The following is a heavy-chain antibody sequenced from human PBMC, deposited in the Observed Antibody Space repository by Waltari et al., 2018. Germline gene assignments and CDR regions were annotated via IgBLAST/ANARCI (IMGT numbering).Heavy chain of an antibody. D-gene: IGHD6-19*01. J-gene: IGHJ2*01. Sequence: QLQLQESGPGLVKPSETLSLTCTVSGGSISSSSYYWGWIRQPPGKGLEWIGSIYYSGSTYYNPSLKSRVTISVDTAKNQVSLKLSSVTAADTAVYYCARVQTAVAGGYWYFDLWGRGTLVTVSS. CDR2: IYYSGST. CDR1: GGSISSSSYY. V-gene: IGHV4-39*07. CDR3: ARVQTAVAGGYWYFDL.